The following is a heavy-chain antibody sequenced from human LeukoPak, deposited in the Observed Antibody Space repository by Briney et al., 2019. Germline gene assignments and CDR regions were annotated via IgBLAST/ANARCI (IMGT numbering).Heavy chain of an antibody. CDR1: GFTFSDYY. CDR3: ANRNYYDSSGYYS. CDR2: ISSSGSTI. V-gene: IGHV3-11*01. D-gene: IGHD3-22*01. Sequence: SGGSLRLSCAASGFTFSDYYMSWIRQAPGKGLEWVSYISSSGSTIYYADSVKGRFTISRDNAKNSLYLQMNSLRAEDTAVYYCANRNYYDSSGYYSWGQGTLVTVSS. J-gene: IGHJ4*02.